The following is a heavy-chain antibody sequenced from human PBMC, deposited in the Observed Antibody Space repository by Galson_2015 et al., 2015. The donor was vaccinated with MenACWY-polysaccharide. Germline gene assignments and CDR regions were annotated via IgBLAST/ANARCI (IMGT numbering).Heavy chain of an antibody. J-gene: IGHJ4*02. CDR1: GFTFSNYG. Sequence: SLRLSCAASGFTFSNYGMAWVRQAPGKGLDWVSAMSRSGTSYYAASVKGRFTISRDNSKNTLYLQMNSLRVEDTAVYYCAREGFCSDGTCYCDDEWGQGSLVTGSS. CDR2: MSRSGTS. D-gene: IGHD2-15*01. V-gene: IGHV3-23*01. CDR3: AREGFCSDGTCYCDDE.